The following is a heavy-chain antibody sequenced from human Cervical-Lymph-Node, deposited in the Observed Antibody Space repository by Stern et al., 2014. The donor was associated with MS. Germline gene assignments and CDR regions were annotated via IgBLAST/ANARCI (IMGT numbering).Heavy chain of an antibody. CDR2: INVSGST. J-gene: IGHJ4*02. Sequence: QLQLQESGPGLVKPTQTLSLTCTVSGDSIYSGTYYWSWIRQSAGKGLEWIGRINVSGSTNSNPSLKSRPPMSIDTSKNQFSLRLSSVTAADTAVYYCARDRGVGGLFDYWGQGTLGIVSS. CDR1: GDSIYSGTYY. CDR3: ARDRGVGGLFDY. V-gene: IGHV4-61*02. D-gene: IGHD3-10*01.